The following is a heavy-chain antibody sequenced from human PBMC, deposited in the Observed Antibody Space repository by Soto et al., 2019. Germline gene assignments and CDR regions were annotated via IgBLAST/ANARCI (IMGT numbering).Heavy chain of an antibody. CDR3: AREYSSSRYFDY. J-gene: IGHJ4*02. CDR2: ISSDARTT. V-gene: IGHV3-74*01. Sequence: GGSLRLSCAACGLTFSSYWTHWLRQAPGKGLVWVSRISSDARTTSYADSVTGRFTISRDNAKNMLYLQMNSLRAEDTAVYYCAREYSSSRYFDYWGQGTLVTVSS. D-gene: IGHD6-13*01. CDR1: GLTFSSYW.